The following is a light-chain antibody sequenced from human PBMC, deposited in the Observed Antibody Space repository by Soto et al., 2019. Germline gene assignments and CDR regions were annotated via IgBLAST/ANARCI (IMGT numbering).Light chain of an antibody. J-gene: IGKJ1*01. V-gene: IGKV3-20*01. CDR3: QQYGVAWT. Sequence: EIVLTQSPGTLSLSPGERATLSCRASQSVSTNYVAWYQQKPGQAPRLLIYGASSRATGIPDRFSGSGSGTDFTLTISRLEPEDFGVYYCQQYGVAWTFGQGTKV. CDR2: GAS. CDR1: QSVSTNY.